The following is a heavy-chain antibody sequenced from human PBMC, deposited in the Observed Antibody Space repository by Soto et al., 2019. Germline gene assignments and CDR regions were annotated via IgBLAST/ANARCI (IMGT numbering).Heavy chain of an antibody. Sequence: QITLKESGPTVVKPTQPLTLTCTFSGFSVTTTGQAVGWIRQPPGKALEWLALIYWDDDKRYSPSLKSRLNTSRDPSQNRVVLSMTNMDPVDTATYYCAVGDTLTNHGYDYWGQGTLVTVSS. V-gene: IGHV2-5*02. CDR2: IYWDDDK. CDR1: GFSVTTTGQA. J-gene: IGHJ4*02. CDR3: AVGDTLTNHGYDY. D-gene: IGHD3-9*01.